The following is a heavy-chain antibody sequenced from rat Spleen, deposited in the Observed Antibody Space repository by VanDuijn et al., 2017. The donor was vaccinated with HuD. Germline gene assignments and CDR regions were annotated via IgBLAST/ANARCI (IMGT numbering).Heavy chain of an antibody. CDR1: GFTFSDFY. CDR3: ARHWGFLDY. D-gene: IGHD1-6*01. Sequence: EVQLVESDGGLVQPGRSLKLSCAASGFTFSDFYMAWVRQAPTKGLEWVATISYDDRSTYYRDSVKGRFTISRDNTKSTLYLQMDSLRSEDTATYYCARHWGFLDYWGQGVMVTVSS. J-gene: IGHJ2*01. V-gene: IGHV5-29*01. CDR2: ISYDDRST.